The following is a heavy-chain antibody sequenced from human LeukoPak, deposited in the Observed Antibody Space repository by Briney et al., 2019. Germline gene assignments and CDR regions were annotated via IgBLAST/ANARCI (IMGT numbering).Heavy chain of an antibody. CDR2: INPNSGGT. CDR1: GYTFTGYY. Sequence: GASVKVSCKASGYTFTGYYMHWVRQAPGQGLEWMGWINPNSGGTNYAQKFQGRVTMTRDTSISTAYMELSRLRSDDTAVYYCASEYKYDSSGANAFDIWGQGTMVTVSS. V-gene: IGHV1-2*02. CDR3: ASEYKYDSSGANAFDI. D-gene: IGHD3-22*01. J-gene: IGHJ3*02.